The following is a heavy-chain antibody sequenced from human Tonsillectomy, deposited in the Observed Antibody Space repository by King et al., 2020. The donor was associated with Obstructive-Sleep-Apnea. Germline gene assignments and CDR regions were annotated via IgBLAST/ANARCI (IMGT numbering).Heavy chain of an antibody. CDR2: INWNGGST. CDR1: GFTLDDYG. V-gene: IGHV3-20*01. Sequence: VQLVESGGGVVRPGGSLRLSCAASGFTLDDYGRSWVRQAPGKGREWVSGINWNGGSTGYADSVKGRFPISRDNAKNSLYLQMNSLRAEDTALYHCARSFDSSGYDPAYYYYGMDVWGQGTTVTVSS. D-gene: IGHD3-22*01. CDR3: ARSFDSSGYDPAYYYYGMDV. J-gene: IGHJ6*02.